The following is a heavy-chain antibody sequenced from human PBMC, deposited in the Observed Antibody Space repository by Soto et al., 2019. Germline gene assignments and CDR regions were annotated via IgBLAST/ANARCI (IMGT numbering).Heavy chain of an antibody. D-gene: IGHD1-26*01. CDR3: NLEALWEPLDY. Sequence: SETLSLTCTVSGDSIRSYYWIWMRQPPGRGLEWIGFFYNSGTTNYNPSLKSRVTISVDTSKNQFSLKLNSMTAADTAVYYCNLEALWEPLDYWGQGTLVTVSS. CDR1: GDSIRSYY. V-gene: IGHV4-59*08. CDR2: FYNSGTT. J-gene: IGHJ4*02.